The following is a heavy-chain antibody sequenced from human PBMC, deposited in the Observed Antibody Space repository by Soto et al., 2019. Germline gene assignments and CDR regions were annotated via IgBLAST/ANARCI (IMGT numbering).Heavy chain of an antibody. J-gene: IGHJ4*02. CDR1: GYTFTSYG. CDR2: ISAYNGNT. Sequence: ASVKVSCKASGYTFTSYGISWVRQAPGQGLEWMGWISAYNGNTNYAQKLQGRVTMTTDTSTSTAYMELRSLRSDDTAVYYCVRGRSPACIEVAGTATLYYWGQGTLVTVSS. D-gene: IGHD6-19*01. CDR3: VRGRSPACIEVAGTATLYY. V-gene: IGHV1-18*01.